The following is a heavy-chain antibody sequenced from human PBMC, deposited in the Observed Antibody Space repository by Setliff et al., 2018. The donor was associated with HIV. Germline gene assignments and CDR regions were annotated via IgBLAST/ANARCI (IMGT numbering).Heavy chain of an antibody. Sequence: ASVKVSCKASGDTFSSYAISWVRQAPGQGLEWMGGISGYNGKTNYAQKFQGRVTMTTDTSTSTAYMALRSLRSDDTAVYYCARNFYDSSGYRYDYWGQGILVTVPS. CDR2: ISGYNGKT. D-gene: IGHD3-22*01. CDR3: ARNFYDSSGYRYDY. CDR1: GDTFSSYA. J-gene: IGHJ4*02. V-gene: IGHV1-18*01.